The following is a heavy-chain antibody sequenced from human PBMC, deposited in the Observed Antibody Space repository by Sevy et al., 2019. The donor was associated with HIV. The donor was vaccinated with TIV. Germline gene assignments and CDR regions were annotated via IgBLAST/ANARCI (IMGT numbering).Heavy chain of an antibody. CDR3: AREGGYTDQGMDV. CDR2: ISSSTI. CDR1: GFTFNIFS. V-gene: IGHV3-48*01. Sequence: GGSLRLSCAASGFTFNIFSINWVRQAPGKGLGWVSYISSSTIYYADSVKGRFTISRDNAKNSLSLQMNSLRAEDTAVYYCAREGGYTDQGMDVWGQGTTVTVSS. D-gene: IGHD5-12*01. J-gene: IGHJ6*02.